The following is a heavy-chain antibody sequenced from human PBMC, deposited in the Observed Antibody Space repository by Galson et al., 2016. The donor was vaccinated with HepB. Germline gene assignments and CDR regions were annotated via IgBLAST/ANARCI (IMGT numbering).Heavy chain of an antibody. CDR3: VKGTTTYYYFYMDV. D-gene: IGHD1-26*01. J-gene: IGHJ6*03. Sequence: SLRLSCAVSGLSVRFKYMTWVRQAPGQGLEWVSVISDSGGGTNYADSVRGRFTISRDNSKNTLYLQMSGLRAEDTATYYCVKGTTTYYYFYMDVWGKGTTVTVSS. CDR1: GLSVRFKY. V-gene: IGHV3-23*01. CDR2: ISDSGGGT.